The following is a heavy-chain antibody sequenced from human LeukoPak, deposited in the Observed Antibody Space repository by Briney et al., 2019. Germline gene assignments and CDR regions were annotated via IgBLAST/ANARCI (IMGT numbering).Heavy chain of an antibody. CDR3: AHRPRPSSYLDNWFDA. Sequence: SGPTLVNPHQTLTLTCTFSGFSLPTGGGGVGWIRQPPGKALEWLSVIYWNDDNRYTPSLKSTLTITKDTSKSQVVLTMPNMDPADTATYYCAHRPRPSSYLDNWFDAWGQGTLVAVSS. J-gene: IGHJ5*02. CDR1: GFSLPTGGGG. V-gene: IGHV2-5*01. CDR2: IYWNDDN. D-gene: IGHD6-6*01.